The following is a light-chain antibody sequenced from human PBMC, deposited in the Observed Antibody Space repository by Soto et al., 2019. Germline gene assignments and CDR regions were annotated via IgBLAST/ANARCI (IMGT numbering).Light chain of an antibody. CDR2: RNN. Sequence: QSVLTQPPSASGTPGQRVTISCSGSSSNIGSNYVYWYQQLPGTAPKLLIYRNNQRPSGVPDRFSGSKSGTSASLAISGLRSEDEADYYCAAWDDSLSAFNWVFGGGTKVTVL. CDR3: AAWDDSLSAFNWV. J-gene: IGLJ3*02. CDR1: SSNIGSNY. V-gene: IGLV1-47*01.